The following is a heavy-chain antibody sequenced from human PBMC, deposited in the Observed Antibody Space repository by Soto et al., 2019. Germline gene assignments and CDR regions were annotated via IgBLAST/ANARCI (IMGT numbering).Heavy chain of an antibody. J-gene: IGHJ4*02. Sequence: PGGSLRLSCAASGFTFSSYAMHWVRQAPGKGLEWVAVISYDGSNKYYADSVKGRFTISRDNSKNTLYLQMSSLRAEDTAVYYCARGPYYYDSSGPPGPFDYWGQGTLVTVSS. D-gene: IGHD3-22*01. V-gene: IGHV3-30-3*01. CDR1: GFTFSSYA. CDR2: ISYDGSNK. CDR3: ARGPYYYDSSGPPGPFDY.